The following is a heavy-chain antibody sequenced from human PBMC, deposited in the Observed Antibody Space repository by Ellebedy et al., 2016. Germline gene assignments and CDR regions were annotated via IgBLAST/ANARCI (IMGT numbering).Heavy chain of an antibody. CDR3: AHRTTVTADDY. CDR1: GFSLDTGAVV. Sequence: SGPTLVKPRQTLTLTCTFSGFSLDTGAVVVGWVRQPPGKALEWLSFIYGNGDERYRTSLRSRLSISKDTSKNEVVLTLTNMDPVDTATYYCAHRTTVTADDYWGQGTLVTVSS. J-gene: IGHJ4*02. CDR2: IYGNGDE. D-gene: IGHD4-17*01. V-gene: IGHV2-5*01.